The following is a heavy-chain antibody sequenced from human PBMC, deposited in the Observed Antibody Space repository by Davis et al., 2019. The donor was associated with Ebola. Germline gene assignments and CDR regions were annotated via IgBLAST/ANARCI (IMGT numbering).Heavy chain of an antibody. CDR1: GYTFTSYG. CDR3: ARSSGRHLDYGDYVDGSSDY. J-gene: IGHJ4*02. Sequence: ASVKVSCKASGYTFTSYGISWVRQAPGQGLEWMGWISAYNGNTNYAQKLQGRVTMTTDTSTSTAYMELRSLRSDDTAVYYCARSSGRHLDYGDYVDGSSDYWGQGTLVTVSS. CDR2: ISAYNGNT. V-gene: IGHV1-18*01. D-gene: IGHD4-17*01.